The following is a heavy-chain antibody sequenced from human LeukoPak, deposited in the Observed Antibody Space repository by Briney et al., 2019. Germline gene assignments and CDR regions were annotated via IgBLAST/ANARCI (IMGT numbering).Heavy chain of an antibody. CDR1: GGSISSYY. D-gene: IGHD6-19*01. CDR3: ARRAVAGWLIDP. CDR2: IYYSGST. Sequence: SETLSLTCTVSGGSISSYYWSWIRQPPGKGLEWIGYIYYSGSTNYNPSLKSRFTISVDTSKNQFSLKLSSVTAADTAVYYCARRAVAGWLIDPWGQGTLVTVSS. J-gene: IGHJ5*02. V-gene: IGHV4-59*01.